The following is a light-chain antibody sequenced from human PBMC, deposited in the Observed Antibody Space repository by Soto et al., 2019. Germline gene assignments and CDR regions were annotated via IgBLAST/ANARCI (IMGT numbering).Light chain of an antibody. CDR3: QQSHNTPWP. CDR2: AAS. Sequence: DIQMTQSPSSLSASVGDRVTITCRASQSISSAYLNWYQQKAGNAPKFLIYAASNLQSGVPSRFSGSGSGTDFTLTISSLQPEDFATYYCQQSHNTPWPFGQGTKVEIK. V-gene: IGKV1-39*01. CDR1: QSISSAY. J-gene: IGKJ1*01.